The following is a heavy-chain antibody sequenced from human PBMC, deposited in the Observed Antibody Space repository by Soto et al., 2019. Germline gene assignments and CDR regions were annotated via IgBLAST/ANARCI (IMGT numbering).Heavy chain of an antibody. V-gene: IGHV3-30-3*01. D-gene: IGHD1-26*01. CDR3: ARVARGGGFDY. Sequence: GGSLRLSCAASGFTFSSYAMHWVRQAPGKGLEWVAVISYDGSNKYYADSVKGRFTISRDNSKNTLYLQMNSLRAEDTAVYYCARVARGGGFDYWGQGTLVTV. CDR1: GFTFSSYA. J-gene: IGHJ4*02. CDR2: ISYDGSNK.